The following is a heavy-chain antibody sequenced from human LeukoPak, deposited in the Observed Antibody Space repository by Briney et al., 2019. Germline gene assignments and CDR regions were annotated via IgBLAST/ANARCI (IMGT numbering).Heavy chain of an antibody. V-gene: IGHV1-46*01. Sequence: ASVKVSCKASGHTFISYYMHWVRQAPGQGLEWMGIINPSGGTTSYAQKFQGRVTMTRDTSTSTVYMELSSLRSEDTAVYYCARRRDGYNYFDYWGQGTLVTVSS. CDR3: ARRRDGYNYFDY. D-gene: IGHD5-24*01. CDR1: GHTFISYY. J-gene: IGHJ4*02. CDR2: INPSGGTT.